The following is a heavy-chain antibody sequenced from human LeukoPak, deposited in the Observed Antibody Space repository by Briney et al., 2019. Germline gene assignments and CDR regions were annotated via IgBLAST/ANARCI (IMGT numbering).Heavy chain of an antibody. J-gene: IGHJ4*02. D-gene: IGHD5-18*01. CDR2: IYTSGST. Sequence: SETLSLTCTVSGGSISSYYWSWIRQPAGKGLEGIGRIYTSGSTNYNPSLKSRVTMSVDTSKNQFSLKLSSVTAADTAVYYCANGYSYGRFDYWGQGTLVTVSS. CDR3: ANGYSYGRFDY. V-gene: IGHV4-4*07. CDR1: GGSISSYY.